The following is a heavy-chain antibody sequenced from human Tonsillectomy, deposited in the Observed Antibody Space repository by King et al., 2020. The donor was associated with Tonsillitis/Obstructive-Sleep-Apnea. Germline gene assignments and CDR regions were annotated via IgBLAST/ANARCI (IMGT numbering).Heavy chain of an antibody. J-gene: IGHJ5*02. CDR2: IDWDDDK. V-gene: IGHV2-70*11. CDR1: GFSLPTSGMC. Sequence: VTLKESGPALVKPTQTLTLTCTFSGFSLPTSGMCVTWLRQPPGKALEWLARIDWDDDKYYSTSLKTRLTISKDTSKNQVVLTMTNMDPVDTATYYCARITGGYNYGAFETWGQGTLVTVSS. D-gene: IGHD5-18*01. CDR3: ARITGGYNYGAFET.